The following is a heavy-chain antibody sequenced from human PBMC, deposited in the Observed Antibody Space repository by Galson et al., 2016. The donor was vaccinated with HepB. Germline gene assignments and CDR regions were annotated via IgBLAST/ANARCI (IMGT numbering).Heavy chain of an antibody. CDR1: GYTFTSYG. Sequence: SVKVSCKASGYTFTSYGINWVRQAPGRGLEWMGWISASNGNTDFQQKFQDRISLTTDTSTSTAYMELRSLKSDDTAMYYCARGQSSDWLTTNWFDPWGQGSLVIVSS. V-gene: IGHV1-18*04. D-gene: IGHD3-9*01. CDR2: ISASNGNT. J-gene: IGHJ5*02. CDR3: ARGQSSDWLTTNWFDP.